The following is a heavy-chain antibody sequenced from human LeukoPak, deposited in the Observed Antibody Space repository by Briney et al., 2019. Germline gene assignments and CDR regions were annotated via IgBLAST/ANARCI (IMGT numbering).Heavy chain of an antibody. J-gene: IGHJ5*02. V-gene: IGHV4-59*01. D-gene: IGHD1-26*01. CDR2: IYYSGST. CDR3: VRGGSYWKWFDP. Sequence: SETLSLTCTVSGGSISSYYWSWIRQPPGKGLEWIGYIYYSGSTNYNPSLKSRVTISVDTSKNQFSLKLSSVTAADTAVYYCVRGGSYWKWFDPWGQGTLVAVSS. CDR1: GGSISSYY.